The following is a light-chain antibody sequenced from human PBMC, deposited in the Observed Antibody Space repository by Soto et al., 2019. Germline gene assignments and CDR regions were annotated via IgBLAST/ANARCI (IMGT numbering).Light chain of an antibody. J-gene: IGKJ2*01. Sequence: DFVMTQSPDPLAVSLGERATINCKSSQSVLYSSNNKNYLAWYQQKPGQPPKLLIYWASTRESGVPDRFSGSGSGTDFTLTISSLQAEDVAVYYCQQYYSLPYTFGQGTELEIK. V-gene: IGKV4-1*01. CDR3: QQYYSLPYT. CDR2: WAS. CDR1: QSVLYSSNNKNY.